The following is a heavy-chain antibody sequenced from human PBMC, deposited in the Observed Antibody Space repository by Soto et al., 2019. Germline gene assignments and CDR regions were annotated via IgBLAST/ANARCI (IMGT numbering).Heavy chain of an antibody. CDR2: INHSGNS. J-gene: IGHJ4*02. CDR3: ARRKTFSPYYFDY. D-gene: IGHD3-16*01. CDR1: GGSFSGYY. Sequence: QVQIQQWGAGLLKPSETLSHTCVVYGGSFSGYYWSWIRQSPGRGLEWIGEINHSGNSNYNPSLKSRITMSVDTPKNQFSLELISVTAAETALYYCARRKTFSPYYFDYWGQGTLVTVSS. V-gene: IGHV4-34*01.